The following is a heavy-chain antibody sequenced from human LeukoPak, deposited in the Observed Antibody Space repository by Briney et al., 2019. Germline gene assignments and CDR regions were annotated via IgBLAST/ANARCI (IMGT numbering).Heavy chain of an antibody. CDR1: GFPLSSYS. V-gene: IGHV3-48*01. CDR2: ISPSSGNI. Sequence: GGSLRLSCVATGFPLSSYSINWIRQAPGKGLEWVSYISPSSGNIYYLDSVQGRFTVSRDNDRNSLFLQIDSPTAEDTAVYFCVRVKGTYFDYWGQGALVTVSS. CDR3: VRVKGTYFDY. D-gene: IGHD1-1*01. J-gene: IGHJ4*02.